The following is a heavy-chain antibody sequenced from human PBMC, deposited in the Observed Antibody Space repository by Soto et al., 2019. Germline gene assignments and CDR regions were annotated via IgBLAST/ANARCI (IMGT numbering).Heavy chain of an antibody. CDR3: ARDPRPLYNFDC. V-gene: IGHV1-2*02. D-gene: IGHD6-6*01. Sequence: QVQLVQSAAEVKKPGASVKVSCKASGYTFNAYYIHWVRQAPGQGLEWVGRINPNSGDTTYTQEFEGRVTMTRDTSISTAYLELTGLRSDDTAIYYCARDPRPLYNFDCWGQGTLVTVSS. J-gene: IGHJ4*02. CDR2: INPNSGDT. CDR1: GYTFNAYY.